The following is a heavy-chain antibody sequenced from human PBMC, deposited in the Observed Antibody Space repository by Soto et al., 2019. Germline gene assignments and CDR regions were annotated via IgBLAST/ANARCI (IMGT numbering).Heavy chain of an antibody. Sequence: GGSLRLSCAASGFTFSSYAMHWVRQAPGKGLEWVAVISYDGSNKYYADSVKGRFTISRDNSKNTLYLQMNSLRAEDTAVYYCARGENYDPRFPGGFDPWGQGTLDTVSS. V-gene: IGHV3-30-3*01. CDR2: ISYDGSNK. CDR1: GFTFSSYA. J-gene: IGHJ5*02. D-gene: IGHD3-3*01. CDR3: ARGENYDPRFPGGFDP.